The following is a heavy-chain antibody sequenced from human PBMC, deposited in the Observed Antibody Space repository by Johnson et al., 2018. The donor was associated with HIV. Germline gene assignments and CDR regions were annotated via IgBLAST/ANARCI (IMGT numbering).Heavy chain of an antibody. CDR2: ISFDGSNK. Sequence: QMLLVESGGGVVQPGRSLRLSCAASGFTFSSYAMHWVRQAPGKGLEWVAVISFDGSNKHYADSVKGRFTISRDSSKNTLYLQMNSLRSEDTAVYCCARVRGYSYGAHAFDIWGQGTMVTVSS. CDR3: ARVRGYSYGAHAFDI. CDR1: GFTFSSYA. D-gene: IGHD5-18*01. J-gene: IGHJ3*02. V-gene: IGHV3-30-3*01.